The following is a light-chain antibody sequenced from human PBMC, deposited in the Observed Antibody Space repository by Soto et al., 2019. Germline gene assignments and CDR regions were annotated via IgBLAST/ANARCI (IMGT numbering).Light chain of an antibody. Sequence: IVLTQSPGTLSLSPGERATLSCRASQSVSSSYLAWYQQNPGQAPRLLIYGASSRATGIPDRFSGTGSGTDFTLTISRLEPEDFAVYYCQQYDSSPKTFGQGTNVDIK. V-gene: IGKV3-20*01. CDR2: GAS. CDR1: QSVSSSY. CDR3: QQYDSSPKT. J-gene: IGKJ1*01.